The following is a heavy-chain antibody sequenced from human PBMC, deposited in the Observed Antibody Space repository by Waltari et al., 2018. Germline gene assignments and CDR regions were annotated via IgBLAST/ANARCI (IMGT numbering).Heavy chain of an antibody. V-gene: IGHV1-18*01. CDR1: GYTFSNYV. J-gene: IGHJ4*02. CDR3: ARGGGTYYYDASGPSQGDY. Sequence: QVQLVQSGGEVKSPGASVKVSCKASGYTFSNYVMSWVRQAPGQGLEWMAWISTYNGKTNFGPKFQGRVTLTTETSANIVYMELRSLRSDDTALYYCARGGGTYYYDASGPSQGDYWGQGTLVTVSS. CDR2: ISTYNGKT. D-gene: IGHD3-22*01.